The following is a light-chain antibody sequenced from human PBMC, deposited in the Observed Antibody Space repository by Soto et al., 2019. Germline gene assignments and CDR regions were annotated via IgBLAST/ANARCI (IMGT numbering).Light chain of an antibody. CDR1: QSVSSN. CDR3: QQYNKWPPRT. Sequence: EIEMTQSPPTLSVSPGERATLSCRASQSVSSNLAWYQQKPGQAPRLLIYGASTRATGIPARFSGSGSGTEFTLTISSLQSEDFAVYYCQQYNKWPPRTFGQGTKVEIK. V-gene: IGKV3-15*01. CDR2: GAS. J-gene: IGKJ1*01.